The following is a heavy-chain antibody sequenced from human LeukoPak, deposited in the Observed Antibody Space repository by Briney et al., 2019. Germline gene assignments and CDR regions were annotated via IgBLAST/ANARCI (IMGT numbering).Heavy chain of an antibody. Sequence: GGSLRLSCAASGFTFSSHLMHWVRQAQGTGLVWVSSVKSDGTATNYADSVKGRFTISRDNAKNTLYLQMDSLRVEDTAVYYCVRKFATGDWGQGTLVTVSS. CDR2: VKSDGTAT. CDR3: VRKFATGD. CDR1: GFTFSSHL. V-gene: IGHV3-74*01. D-gene: IGHD1-14*01. J-gene: IGHJ4*02.